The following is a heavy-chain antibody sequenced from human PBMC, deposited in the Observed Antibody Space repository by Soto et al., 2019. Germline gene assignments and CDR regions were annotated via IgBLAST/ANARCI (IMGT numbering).Heavy chain of an antibody. J-gene: IGHJ4*02. Sequence: SGPTLVNPTQTLTLTFTFSGFSLSTSGMCVSWIRQPPGKALEWLALIDWDDDKYYSTSLKTRLTISKDTSKNQVVLTMTNMEPVDTATYYCARTHYYDSSGYYPDYWGQGTLVTVSS. CDR3: ARTHYYDSSGYYPDY. CDR2: IDWDDDK. D-gene: IGHD3-22*01. CDR1: GFSLSTSGMC. V-gene: IGHV2-70*01.